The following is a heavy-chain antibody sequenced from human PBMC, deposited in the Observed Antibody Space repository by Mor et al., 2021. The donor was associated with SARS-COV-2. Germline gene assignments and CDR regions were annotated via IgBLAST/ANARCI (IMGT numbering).Heavy chain of an antibody. V-gene: IGHV1-45*02. CDR2: ITPFNGNT. D-gene: IGHD3-9*01. J-gene: IGHJ3*02. Sequence: WITPFNGNTNYAQKFQDRVTITRDRSMSTAYMELSSLRSEDTAMYYCARLSDWDAFDIWGQGTMVTVSS. CDR3: ARLSDWDAFDI.